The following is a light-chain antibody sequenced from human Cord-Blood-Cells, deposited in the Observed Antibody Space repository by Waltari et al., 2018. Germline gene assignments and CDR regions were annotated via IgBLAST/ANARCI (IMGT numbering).Light chain of an antibody. Sequence: SYELTQPPSVSVSPGQTASITCSGDKLGDKYACWCQQKPAQSPVLVIYQDSKRPSGVPGRFSGSNSGNTATLTISGTQAIDEADYYCQAWDSSTVVFGGGTKLTVL. J-gene: IGLJ2*01. V-gene: IGLV3-1*01. CDR1: KLGDKY. CDR2: QDS. CDR3: QAWDSSTVV.